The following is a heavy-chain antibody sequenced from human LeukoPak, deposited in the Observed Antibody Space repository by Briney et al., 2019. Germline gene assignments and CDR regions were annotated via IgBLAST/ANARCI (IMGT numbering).Heavy chain of an antibody. CDR1: GFTFNIYG. CDR3: AKDRYYDNSASHYESES. Sequence: GGSLRLSCAASGFTFNIYGMSWVRQAPGKGLDWVSGVTGSGGSTNYADSVTGRFTISRDNSKNTLYLQMNSLRAEDTAVYYCAKDRYYDNSASHYESESWGQGTLVTVPS. D-gene: IGHD3-22*01. J-gene: IGHJ4*02. V-gene: IGHV3-23*01. CDR2: VTGSGGST.